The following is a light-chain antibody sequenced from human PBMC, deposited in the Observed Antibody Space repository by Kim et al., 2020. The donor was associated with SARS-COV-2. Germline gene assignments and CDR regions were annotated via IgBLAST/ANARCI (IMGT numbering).Light chain of an antibody. CDR2: DAS. CDR1: QSINIY. CDR3: QQRSQWPLT. V-gene: IGKV3-11*01. J-gene: IGKJ4*01. Sequence: LSPGERATLSCRASQSINIYLAWYQQKPGQAPRLLIYDASNRATGIPARSSGSGSGTDFTLTISSLEPEDFAVYYCQQRSQWPLTFGGGTKVDIK.